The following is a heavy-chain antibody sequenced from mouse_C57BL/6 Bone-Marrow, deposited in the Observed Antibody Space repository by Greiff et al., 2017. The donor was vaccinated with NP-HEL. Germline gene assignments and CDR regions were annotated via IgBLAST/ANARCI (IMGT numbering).Heavy chain of an antibody. CDR2: INPDSSTI. CDR3: ARPLYDGYSYWYFDV. D-gene: IGHD2-3*01. V-gene: IGHV4-1*01. Sequence: EVKVEESGGGLVQPGGSLKLSCAASGIDFSRYWMSWVRRAPGKGLEWIGEINPDSSTINYAPSLKDKFIISRDNAKNTLYLQMSKVRSEDTALYYCARPLYDGYSYWYFDVWGTGTTVTVSS. J-gene: IGHJ1*03. CDR1: GIDFSRYW.